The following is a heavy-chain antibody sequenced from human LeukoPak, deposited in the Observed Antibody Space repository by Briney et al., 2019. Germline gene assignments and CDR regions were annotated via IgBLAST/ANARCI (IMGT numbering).Heavy chain of an antibody. CDR2: INPSGGST. J-gene: IGHJ6*03. V-gene: IGHV1-46*01. Sequence: ASVKVSCKASGYTFTSYYMHWVRQAPGQGLEWMGIINPSGGSTSYAQKFQGRVTMTRDMSTSTVYMELSSLRSEDTAVYYCARGHYYDSSGYYYVRRYYYYMDVWGKGTTVTVSS. CDR1: GYTFTSYY. D-gene: IGHD3-22*01. CDR3: ARGHYYDSSGYYYVRRYYYYMDV.